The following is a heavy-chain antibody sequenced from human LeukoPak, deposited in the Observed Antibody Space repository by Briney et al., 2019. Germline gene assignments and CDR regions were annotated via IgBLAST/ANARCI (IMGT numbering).Heavy chain of an antibody. CDR2: INTNTGNP. J-gene: IGHJ6*03. Sequence: ASVKVSCKASGYTFTSYAMNWVRQAPGQGLEWMGWINTNTGNPTYAQGFTGRFVFSLDTSVSTAYLQISSLKAEDTAVYYCARQPLFHGGGLVENILTGYYNVIYYYYMDVWGKGTTVTVSS. CDR3: ARQPLFHGGGLVENILTGYYNVIYYYYMDV. V-gene: IGHV7-4-1*02. D-gene: IGHD3-9*01. CDR1: GYTFTSYA.